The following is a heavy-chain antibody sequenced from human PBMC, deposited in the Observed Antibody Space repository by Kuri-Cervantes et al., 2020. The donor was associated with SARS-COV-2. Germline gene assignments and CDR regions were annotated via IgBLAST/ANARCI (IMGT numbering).Heavy chain of an antibody. CDR1: GFTFSSYS. D-gene: IGHD6-6*01. V-gene: IGHV3-21*04. CDR3: ALQLRRWFDP. CDR2: ISSSSSYI. J-gene: IGHJ5*02. Sequence: GESLKISCAASGFTFSSYSMNWVRQAPGKGLEWVSSISSSSSYIYYADSVKGRFTISRDNAKNSLYLQMNSLRAEDTAVYYCALQLRRWFDPWGQGTLVTVSS.